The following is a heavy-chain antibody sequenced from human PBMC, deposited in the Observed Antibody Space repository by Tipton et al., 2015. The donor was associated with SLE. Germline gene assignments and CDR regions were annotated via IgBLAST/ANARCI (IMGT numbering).Heavy chain of an antibody. CDR1: GFTFSSFG. D-gene: IGHD1-26*01. CDR3: AKDRFEAAATTDAFHI. Sequence: QLVQSGGGVVQPGGSLRVSCTASGFTFSSFGMHWVRQAPGKGLEWVAFIRYDGSNKYYADSVKGRFTISRDNPKNTLYLQMNSLRIDDTAVYYCAKDRFEAAATTDAFHIWGQETMGTVSS. V-gene: IGHV3-30*02. CDR2: IRYDGSNK. J-gene: IGHJ3*02.